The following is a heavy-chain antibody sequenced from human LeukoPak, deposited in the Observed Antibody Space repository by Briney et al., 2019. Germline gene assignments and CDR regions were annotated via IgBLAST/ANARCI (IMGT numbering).Heavy chain of an antibody. CDR3: ARSTVTTMYFDY. Sequence: ASVKVSCKASGYTFTSYYMHWVRQAPGQGLEWMGIINPSGGSTSYAQKFQGRVAMTRDTSTSTVYMELSSLRSEDTAVYYCARSTVTTMYFDYWGQGTLVTVSS. D-gene: IGHD4-17*01. CDR2: INPSGGST. CDR1: GYTFTSYY. J-gene: IGHJ4*02. V-gene: IGHV1-46*01.